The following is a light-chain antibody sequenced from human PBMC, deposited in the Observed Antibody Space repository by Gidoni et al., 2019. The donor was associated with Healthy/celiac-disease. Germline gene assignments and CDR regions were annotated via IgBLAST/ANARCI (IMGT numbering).Light chain of an antibody. CDR2: GAS. CDR3: QQYNNWPQT. V-gene: IGKV3-15*01. J-gene: IGKJ2*01. Sequence: EIVMTHSPATLSVSPGERATLSCRASQSVSSNLAWYQQKPGQAPRLLIYGASTRATGIPARFSGSGSGTEFTLTISSLQSEDFAVDYCQQYNNWPQTFXQXTKLEIK. CDR1: QSVSSN.